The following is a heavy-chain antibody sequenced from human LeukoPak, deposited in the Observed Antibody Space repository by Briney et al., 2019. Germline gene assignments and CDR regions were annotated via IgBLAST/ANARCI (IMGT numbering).Heavy chain of an antibody. CDR1: GYSISSGYY. CDR3: ARILGPQSSTYYDFWSGYYFDY. D-gene: IGHD3-3*01. J-gene: IGHJ4*02. CDR2: IYHSGST. V-gene: IGHV4-38-2*01. Sequence: SETLSLTCAVSGYSISSGYYWGWIRQPPGKGLEWIGSIYHSGSTYYNPSLKSRVTISVDTSKNQFSLKLSSVTAADTAVYYCARILGPQSSTYYDFWSGYYFDYWGQGTLVTDSS.